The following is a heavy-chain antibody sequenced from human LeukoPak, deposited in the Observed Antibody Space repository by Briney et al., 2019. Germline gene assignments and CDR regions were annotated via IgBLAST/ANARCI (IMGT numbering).Heavy chain of an antibody. Sequence: ASVKVSCKASGYTFTSYDINWVRQATGQGLEWMGWMNPNSGNTGYAQKFQGRVTMTRNTSISTAYMELSSLRSEDTAVYYCARGIAAAALDAFDIWGQGTMVTVSS. CDR3: ARGIAAAALDAFDI. CDR1: GYTFTSYD. D-gene: IGHD6-13*01. CDR2: MNPNSGNT. V-gene: IGHV1-8*01. J-gene: IGHJ3*02.